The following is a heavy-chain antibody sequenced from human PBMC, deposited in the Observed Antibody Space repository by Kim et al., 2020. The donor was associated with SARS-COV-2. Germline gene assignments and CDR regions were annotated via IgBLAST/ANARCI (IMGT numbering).Heavy chain of an antibody. CDR1: GFTFSSYG. Sequence: GGSLRLSCAASGFTFSSYGMHWVRQAPGKGLEWVAVISYDGSNKYYADSVKGRFTISRDNSKNTLYLQMNSLRAEDTAVYYCAKDGVERYYYGSGGKVGGMDVWGHGTTVTVSS. V-gene: IGHV3-30*18. CDR2: ISYDGSNK. CDR3: AKDGVERYYYGSGGKVGGMDV. D-gene: IGHD3-10*01. J-gene: IGHJ6*02.